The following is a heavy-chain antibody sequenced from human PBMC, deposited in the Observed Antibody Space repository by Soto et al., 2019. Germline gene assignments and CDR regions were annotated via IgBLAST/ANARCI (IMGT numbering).Heavy chain of an antibody. D-gene: IGHD3-22*01. CDR2: IIPILRTA. V-gene: IGHV1-69*12. CDR3: ARDYDDSSGYFSR. J-gene: IGHJ4*02. Sequence: QVQLVQSGAEMKKPGSSVKVSCRASGGDFRTYGFSWVRQAPGQGLEWMGVIIPILRTAEYAQKFQGRVSITADESTSTVSMELGRLTSDDTAMYFCARDYDDSSGYFSRWGQGTLVTVSS. CDR1: GGDFRTYG.